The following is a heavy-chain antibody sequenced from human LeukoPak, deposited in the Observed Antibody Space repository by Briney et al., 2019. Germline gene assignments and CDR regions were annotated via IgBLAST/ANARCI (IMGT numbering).Heavy chain of an antibody. J-gene: IGHJ4*02. CDR1: GFTFSSYG. CDR2: IWYDGSNK. D-gene: IGHD3-22*01. CDR3: ARSYYYDSSGYLDY. V-gene: IGHV3-33*01. Sequence: PGGSLRLSCAASGFTFSSYGMHWVRQAPGKGLDWVAVIWYDGSNKYYADSVKGRFTISRDNSKNTLYLQMNSLRAEGTAVYYCARSYYYDSSGYLDYWGQGTLVTVSS.